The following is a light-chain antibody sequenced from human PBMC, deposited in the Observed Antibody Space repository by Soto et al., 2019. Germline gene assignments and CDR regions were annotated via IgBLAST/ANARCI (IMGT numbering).Light chain of an antibody. CDR2: DAS. CDR3: QQRQYWPPIT. Sequence: VLTQSPANLSLSPGERATLSCRASLNVNSYLAWYQQKPGQAPRLLIYDASNRAAGIPASFSGSGSGTDFTLTISSLEPEDFAIYYCQQRQYWPPITFGQGTRLEIK. J-gene: IGKJ5*01. V-gene: IGKV3-11*01. CDR1: LNVNSY.